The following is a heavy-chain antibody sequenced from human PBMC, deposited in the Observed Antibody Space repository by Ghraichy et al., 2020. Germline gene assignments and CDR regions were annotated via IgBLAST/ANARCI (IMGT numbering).Heavy chain of an antibody. J-gene: IGHJ6*02. CDR1: RFTLSSYW. CDR3: GRGAYYAMEV. V-gene: IGHV3-74*03. CDR2: INKDGSST. Sequence: GESLNISCAASRFTLSSYWMHWVRQAPGKGLVWVSGINKDGSSTTYADSVKGRFTISRDNAKNTLYLQMNSLRAEDTAVYYCGRGAYYAMEVWGQGTTVTVSS.